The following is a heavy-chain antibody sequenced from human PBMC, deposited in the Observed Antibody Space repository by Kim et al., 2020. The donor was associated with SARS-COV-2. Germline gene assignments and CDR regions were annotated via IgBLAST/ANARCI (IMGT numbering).Heavy chain of an antibody. CDR3: ARVLGVQEYYDSSGHWYFDL. Sequence: ASVKVSCKASGYTFTSYGISWVRQAPGQGLEWMGWISAYNGNTNYAQKLQGRVTMTTDTSTSTAYMELRSLRSDDTAVYYCARVLGVQEYYDSSGHWYFDLWGRGTLVTVSS. J-gene: IGHJ2*01. D-gene: IGHD3-22*01. CDR1: GYTFTSYG. V-gene: IGHV1-18*04. CDR2: ISAYNGNT.